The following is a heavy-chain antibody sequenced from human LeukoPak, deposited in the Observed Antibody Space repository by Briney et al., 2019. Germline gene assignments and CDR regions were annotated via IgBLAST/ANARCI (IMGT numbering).Heavy chain of an antibody. CDR1: GFTFSSYE. D-gene: IGHD3-9*01. Sequence: AGGSLRLSCAASGFTFSSYEMNWVRQAPGKGLEWVSYISSSGSTIYYADSVKGRFTISRDNAKNSLYLQMNSLRAEDTAVYYCARGTYYDILTGYSSAGVQFRPSSEYNWFDPWGQGTLVTVSS. CDR2: ISSSGSTI. V-gene: IGHV3-48*03. CDR3: ARGTYYDILTGYSSAGVQFRPSSEYNWFDP. J-gene: IGHJ5*02.